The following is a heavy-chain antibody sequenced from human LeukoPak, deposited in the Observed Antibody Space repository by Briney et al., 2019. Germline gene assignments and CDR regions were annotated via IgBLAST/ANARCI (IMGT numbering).Heavy chain of an antibody. Sequence: SETLSLTCTVSGGSISSYYWSWIRQPPGKGLEWIGYIYYSGSTNYNPSLKSRVTISVDTSKNQFSLKLSSVIAADTAVYYCARAVYTYGSGSYSFDYWDQGTLVTVSS. V-gene: IGHV4-59*01. J-gene: IGHJ4*02. CDR2: IYYSGST. CDR3: ARAVYTYGSGSYSFDY. CDR1: GGSISSYY. D-gene: IGHD3-10*01.